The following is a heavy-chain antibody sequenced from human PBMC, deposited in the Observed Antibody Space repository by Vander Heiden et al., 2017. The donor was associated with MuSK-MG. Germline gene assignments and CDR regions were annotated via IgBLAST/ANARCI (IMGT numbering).Heavy chain of an antibody. D-gene: IGHD5-12*01. CDR1: GFTFSNFA. CDR3: TCFVGNSDYLPLNY. Sequence: QVHLVESGGRAVQPGTSLRLSCAASGFTFSNFAVHWVRQAPGKGLEWVAVISFDATKRYYADSMEGRFTISRDNSKDTVYLQMNRLSGEDTALYYCTCFVGNSDYLPLNYWGQGTLVPVS. V-gene: IGHV3-30*04. CDR2: ISFDATKR. J-gene: IGHJ4*02.